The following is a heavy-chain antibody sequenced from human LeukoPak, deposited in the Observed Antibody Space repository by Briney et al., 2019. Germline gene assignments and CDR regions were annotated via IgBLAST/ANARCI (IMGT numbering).Heavy chain of an antibody. J-gene: IGHJ3*02. D-gene: IGHD1-26*01. CDR2: IKQDGSEK. CDR3: ACEDGIVGATYGI. Sequence: SGGSLRLSCAASGFTFSSYWMSWVRQAPGKGLEWVANIKQDGSEKYYVDSVKGRFTISRDNAKNSLYLQMNSLRAEDTAVYYCACEDGIVGATYGIWGQGTMVTVSS. CDR1: GFTFSSYW. V-gene: IGHV3-7*01.